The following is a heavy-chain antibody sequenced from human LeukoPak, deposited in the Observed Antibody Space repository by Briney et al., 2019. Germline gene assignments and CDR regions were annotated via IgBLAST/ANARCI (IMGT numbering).Heavy chain of an antibody. Sequence: PSETLSLTCNVSGGSINNYYWSWIRQSPGKGPEWIGSIYYSGSTNYNPSLKSRVAISVETPTNQFSLRLRSLTAADTAVYYCARAGYTGGWYGLERYFFDYWGQGILVTVSS. CDR3: ARAGYTGGWYGLERYFFDY. J-gene: IGHJ4*02. V-gene: IGHV4-59*01. CDR2: IYYSGST. CDR1: GGSINNYY. D-gene: IGHD6-19*01.